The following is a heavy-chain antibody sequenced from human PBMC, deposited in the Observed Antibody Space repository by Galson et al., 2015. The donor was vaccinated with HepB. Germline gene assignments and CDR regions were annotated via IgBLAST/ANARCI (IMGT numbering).Heavy chain of an antibody. CDR2: IYTSGST. D-gene: IGHD2-2*01. CDR1: GGSISSGSYY. Sequence: TVSLTCTVAGGSISSGSYYWGWIRQPAGEGLEWSGRIYTSGSTDYNPSLKSRVTISVDTPKNQFSLKLSSVTAADTAVYYCVRAPVVVVPAAPRIYAFDIWGPGTMVTVSS. CDR3: VRAPVVVVPAAPRIYAFDI. J-gene: IGHJ3*02. V-gene: IGHV4-61*02.